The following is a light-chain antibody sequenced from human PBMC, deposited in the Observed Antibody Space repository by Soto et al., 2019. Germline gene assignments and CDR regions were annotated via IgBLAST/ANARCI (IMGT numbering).Light chain of an antibody. V-gene: IGKV3-20*01. J-gene: IGKJ5*01. Sequence: EIVLTQSPGTLSLSPGGRATLSCRASQSVSSSYLAWYQQKPGQAPRLLIYGASNRATGIPDRFSGSGSGTDFTLTISRLEPEDFAVYYCQQYGSSPTVTFGQGTRLEIK. CDR1: QSVSSSY. CDR2: GAS. CDR3: QQYGSSPTVT.